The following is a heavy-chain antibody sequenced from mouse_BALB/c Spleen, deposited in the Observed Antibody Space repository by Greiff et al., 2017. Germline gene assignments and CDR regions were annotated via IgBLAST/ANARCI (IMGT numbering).Heavy chain of an antibody. CDR1: GFTFNTYA. Sequence: EVQLVESGGGLVQPKGSLKLSCAASGFTFNTYAMNWVRQAPGKGLEWVARIRSKSNNYATYYADSVKDRFTISRDDSQSMLYLQMNNLKTEDTAMYYCVRHREVPFAYWGQGTLVTVSA. J-gene: IGHJ3*01. CDR2: IRSKSNNYAT. D-gene: IGHD2-14*01. CDR3: VRHREVPFAY. V-gene: IGHV10-1*02.